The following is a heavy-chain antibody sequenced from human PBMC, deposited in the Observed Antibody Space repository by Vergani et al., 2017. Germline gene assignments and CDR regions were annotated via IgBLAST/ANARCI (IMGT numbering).Heavy chain of an antibody. D-gene: IGHD3-22*01. V-gene: IGHV4-30-2*01. CDR1: GGSISRGGYS. CDR2: IFHSGST. J-gene: IGHJ4*02. Sequence: QLQLQESGSGLVEPSQTRSLTCAVSGGSISRGGYSWSWIRQPPGKGLEWIGYIFHSGSTYYNPSLKRRVTITVDMSKNQFSQKLSSVTAADTAVYYCARGHDSSGYYYDYWGKGTLVTVSS. CDR3: ARGHDSSGYYYDY.